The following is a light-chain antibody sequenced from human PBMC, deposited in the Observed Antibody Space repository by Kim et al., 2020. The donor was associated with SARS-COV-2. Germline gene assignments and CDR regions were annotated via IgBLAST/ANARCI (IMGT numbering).Light chain of an antibody. J-gene: IGKJ4*01. V-gene: IGKV1-5*01. CDR3: QQYNSYSLT. CDR1: QRISSW. Sequence: ASVGDRVPITFQARQRISSWLDWYQQKPGKAPKLLIYDASTLQSGVPSRFSGSGSGTEFTLTISSLQPDDFATYYCQQYNSYSLTFGGGSKVDIK. CDR2: DAS.